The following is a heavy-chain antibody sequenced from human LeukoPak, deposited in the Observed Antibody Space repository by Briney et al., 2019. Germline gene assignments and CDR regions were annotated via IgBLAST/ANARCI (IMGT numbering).Heavy chain of an antibody. J-gene: IGHJ4*02. CDR3: ASHNAAMTFDY. Sequence: SETLSLTCTVSGGSISSSSYYWGWIRQPPGRGLEWIGSIYHSGSTYYNPSLKSRVTISVDTSKNQFSLKLSSVTAADTAVYYCASHNAAMTFDYWGQGTLVTVSS. CDR2: IYHSGST. D-gene: IGHD2-2*01. V-gene: IGHV4-39*07. CDR1: GGSISSSSYY.